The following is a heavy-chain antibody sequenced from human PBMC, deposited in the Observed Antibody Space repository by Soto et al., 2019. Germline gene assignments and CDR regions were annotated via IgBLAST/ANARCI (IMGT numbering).Heavy chain of an antibody. D-gene: IGHD2-15*01. J-gene: IGHJ6*03. CDR1: GGSISSGGYY. CDR2: IYYSGST. V-gene: IGHV4-31*03. Sequence: KPSETLSLTCTVSGGSISSGGYYWSWIRQHPGKGLEWIGYIYYSGSTYYNPSLKSRVTISVDTSKNQFSLKLSSVTAADTAVYYCARAPPEDSHQNYYYYYMDVWGKGTTVTSP. CDR3: ARAPPEDSHQNYYYYYMDV.